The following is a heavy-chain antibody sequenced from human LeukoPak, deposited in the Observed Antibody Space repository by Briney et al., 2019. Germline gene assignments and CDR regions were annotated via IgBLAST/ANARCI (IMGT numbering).Heavy chain of an antibody. J-gene: IGHJ4*02. D-gene: IGHD5-12*01. CDR1: GFTFSSYG. Sequence: GGSLRLSCAASGFTFSSYGMHWVRQAPGKGLEWVAVISYDGSNKYYADSVKGRLTISRDNSKNTLYLQMNSLRAEDTAVYYCAKDRADIVATYFDYWGQGTLVTVSS. CDR2: ISYDGSNK. CDR3: AKDRADIVATYFDY. V-gene: IGHV3-30*18.